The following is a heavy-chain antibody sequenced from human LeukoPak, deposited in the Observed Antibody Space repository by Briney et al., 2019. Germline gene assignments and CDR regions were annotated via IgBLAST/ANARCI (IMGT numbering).Heavy chain of an antibody. J-gene: IGHJ5*02. CDR1: GGSISSSSYY. D-gene: IGHD2-21*01. Sequence: PSETLSLTCTVSGGSISSSSYYWGWIRQPPGKGLEWIGRIYTSGSTNYNPSLKSRVTISVDTSKNQFSLKLSSVTAADTAVYYCARVSRGGAAWGQGTLVTVSS. CDR2: IYTSGST. CDR3: ARVSRGGAA. V-gene: IGHV4-39*07.